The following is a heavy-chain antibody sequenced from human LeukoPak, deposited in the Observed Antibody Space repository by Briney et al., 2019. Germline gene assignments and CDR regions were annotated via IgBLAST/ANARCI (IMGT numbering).Heavy chain of an antibody. V-gene: IGHV3-33*03. CDR1: GFSLSDFG. Sequence: GGSLRLSCAASGFSLSDFGIHWVRQAPGKGLEWVAVIWHDGSFKHFADSVKGRFTISRDNSKNMVYLQMNSLRVEDTAVYYCATYKKIAVVLDHWGKGTLVTVSS. D-gene: IGHD2-15*01. CDR3: ATYKKIAVVLDH. CDR2: IWHDGSFK. J-gene: IGHJ4*02.